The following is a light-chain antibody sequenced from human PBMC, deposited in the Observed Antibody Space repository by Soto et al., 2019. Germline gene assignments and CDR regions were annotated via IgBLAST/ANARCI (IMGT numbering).Light chain of an antibody. CDR1: ESVSNY. J-gene: IGKJ1*01. Sequence: IVLTQSPANLSVSPGERATLSCRASESVSNYLAWYQQKPGQAPRIIIFGASGRATGIPDRFSGSGSGTDFTLTISRLEPEDFAVYYGQQYGSLSWTFGQGTKVDIK. CDR3: QQYGSLSWT. V-gene: IGKV3-20*01. CDR2: GAS.